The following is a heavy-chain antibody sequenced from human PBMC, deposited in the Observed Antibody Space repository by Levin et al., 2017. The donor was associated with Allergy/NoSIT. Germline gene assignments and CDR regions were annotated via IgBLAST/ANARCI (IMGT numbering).Heavy chain of an antibody. J-gene: IGHJ3*02. D-gene: IGHD3-22*01. CDR2: INHSGST. CDR3: ARATTNYYYDSSGYFDAFDI. CDR1: GGSFSGYY. Sequence: SQTLSLTCAVYGGSFSGYYWSWIRQPPGKGLEWIGEINHSGSTNYNPSLKSRVTISVDTSKNQFSLKLSSVTAADTAVYYCARATTNYYYDSSGYFDAFDIWGQGTMVTVSS. V-gene: IGHV4-34*01.